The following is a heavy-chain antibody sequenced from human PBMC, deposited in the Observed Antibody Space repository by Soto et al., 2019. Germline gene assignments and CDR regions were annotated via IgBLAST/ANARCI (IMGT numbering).Heavy chain of an antibody. CDR3: ATDAPYYYDSSGYSVDAFDN. D-gene: IGHD3-22*01. CDR2: IYYSGST. V-gene: IGHV4-59*08. CDR1: GGSISSYY. Sequence: PSETLSLTCTVSGGSISSYYWSWIRQPPGKGLEWIGYIYYSGSTNYNPSLKSRVTISVDTSKNQFSLKLRSVTAADTAVYYCATDAPYYYDSSGYSVDAFDNWGQGTMVTVSS. J-gene: IGHJ3*02.